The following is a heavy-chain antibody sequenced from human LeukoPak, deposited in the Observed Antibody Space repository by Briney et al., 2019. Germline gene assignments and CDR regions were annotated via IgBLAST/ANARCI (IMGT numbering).Heavy chain of an antibody. Sequence: SETLSLTCAVYGRSFSSYYWSWIRQPPGKGLEWIGYIYYSGSTNYNPSLKSRVTISVDTSKNQFSLKLSSVTAADTAVYYCARGYSSGWRAKEFDYWGQGTLVTVSS. J-gene: IGHJ4*02. CDR1: GRSFSSYY. CDR3: ARGYSSGWRAKEFDY. V-gene: IGHV4-59*01. D-gene: IGHD6-19*01. CDR2: IYYSGST.